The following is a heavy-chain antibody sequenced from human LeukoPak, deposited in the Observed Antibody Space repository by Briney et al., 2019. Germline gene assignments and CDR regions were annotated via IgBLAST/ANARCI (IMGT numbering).Heavy chain of an antibody. Sequence: ASVKVSCKVSGYTLTELSMHWVRQAPGKGLEWMGGFDPEDGETIYAQKFQGRVTMTEDTSTDTAYMELSSLRSEDTAVYYCATVFRERITIFGVVTKTYYYGMDVWGQGTTVTVSS. CDR1: GYTLTELS. D-gene: IGHD3-3*01. CDR2: FDPEDGET. J-gene: IGHJ6*02. CDR3: ATVFRERITIFGVVTKTYYYGMDV. V-gene: IGHV1-24*01.